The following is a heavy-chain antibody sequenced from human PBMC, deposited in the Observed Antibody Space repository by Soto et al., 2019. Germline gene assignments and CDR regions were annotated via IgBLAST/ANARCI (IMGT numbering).Heavy chain of an antibody. CDR3: ARDTNGYYDSSDFDY. CDR2: ISYDGSNK. D-gene: IGHD3-22*01. J-gene: IGHJ4*02. Sequence: SGGSLRLSCAASGFTFSSYAMHWVRQAPGKGLEWVAVISYDGSNKYYADSVKGRFTISRDNSKNTLYLQMNSLRAEDTAVYYCARDTNGYYDSSDFDYWGQGTLVTVSS. CDR1: GFTFSSYA. V-gene: IGHV3-30-3*01.